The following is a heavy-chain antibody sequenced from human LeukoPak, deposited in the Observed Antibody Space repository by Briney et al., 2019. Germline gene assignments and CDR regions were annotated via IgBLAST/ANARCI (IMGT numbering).Heavy chain of an antibody. CDR3: ARQDCTSTSCLYYYGMDV. Sequence: AGGSLRLSCAASGFTFSSYGMHWVRQAPGKGLEWVAVISYGATSTYYADSVKGRFTISRDNSKNTLYLQMNSLRAEDTAVYYCARQDCTSTSCLYYYGMDVWGQGTTVTVSS. J-gene: IGHJ6*02. D-gene: IGHD2-2*01. V-gene: IGHV3-30*03. CDR1: GFTFSSYG. CDR2: ISYGATST.